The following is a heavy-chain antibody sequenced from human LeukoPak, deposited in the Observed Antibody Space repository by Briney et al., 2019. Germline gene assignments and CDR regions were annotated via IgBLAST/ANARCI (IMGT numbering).Heavy chain of an antibody. CDR2: IYYSGST. V-gene: IGHV4-59*01. CDR1: GGSLSDYY. J-gene: IGHJ5*02. D-gene: IGHD3-10*01. Sequence: SETLSLTCTVSGGSLSDYYWTWVRQPPGKGLEWIGYIYYSGSTNYNPSLKSRVTISVDTSKNQFSLKLSSVTAADTAVYYCAREITMVRGISWFDPWGQGTLVSVSS. CDR3: AREITMVRGISWFDP.